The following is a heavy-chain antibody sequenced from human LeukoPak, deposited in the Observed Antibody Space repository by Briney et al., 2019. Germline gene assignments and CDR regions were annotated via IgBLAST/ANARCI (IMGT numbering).Heavy chain of an antibody. CDR3: ARGRRGFGELIGDDAFDI. Sequence: PSETLSLTCTVSGGSISSYYWSWIRQPPGKGLEWIGYIYYSGSTNYNPSLKSRVTISVDTSKNQFSLKLSSVTAADTAVYYCARGRRGFGELIGDDAFDIWGQGTMVTVSS. J-gene: IGHJ3*02. D-gene: IGHD3-10*01. CDR1: GGSISSYY. V-gene: IGHV4-59*01. CDR2: IYYSGST.